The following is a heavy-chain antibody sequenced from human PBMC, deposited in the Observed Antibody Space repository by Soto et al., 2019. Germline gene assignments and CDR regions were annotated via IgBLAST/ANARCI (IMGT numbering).Heavy chain of an antibody. CDR2: SRNKANSYTT. J-gene: IGHJ4*02. CDR1: GFTFSDHY. V-gene: IGHV3-72*01. CDR3: ASSDSSGYCKG. D-gene: IGHD3-22*01. Sequence: EVQLVESGGGLVQPGGSLRLSCAASGFTFSDHYADWVRQAPGKGLEWVGRSRNKANSYTTEYAASVKGRFTISRDDSKNSRYLQMNSLKTEDTAVYYCASSDSSGYCKGWGQGTLVTVSS.